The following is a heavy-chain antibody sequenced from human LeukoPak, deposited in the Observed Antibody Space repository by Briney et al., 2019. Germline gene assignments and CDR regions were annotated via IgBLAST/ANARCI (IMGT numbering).Heavy chain of an antibody. D-gene: IGHD6-13*01. CDR1: GGSISSYY. CDR3: ARLVSSSWYTYYYYYMDV. J-gene: IGHJ6*03. V-gene: IGHV4-59*12. CDR2: IYYSGST. Sequence: SETLSLTCTVSGGSISSYYWSWIRQPPGKGLEWIGDIYYSGSTNYNPSLKSRVTISVDTSKNQFSLKLSSVTAADTAVYYCARLVSSSWYTYYYYYMDVWGKGTTVTISS.